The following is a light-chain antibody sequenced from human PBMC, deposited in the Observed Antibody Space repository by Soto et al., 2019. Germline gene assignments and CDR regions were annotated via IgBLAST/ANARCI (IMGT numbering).Light chain of an antibody. CDR1: ISDVGGHGY. Sequence: QSALTQPASVSGSPGQSITISCTGTISDVGGHGYVSWYQQHPGKAPKLMIYEVTYRPSGVSDRFSGSKSGNTASLTISGLQAEDEADHYCFSFTSHSSHYVFGTGTKLTVL. CDR2: EVT. CDR3: FSFTSHSSHYV. V-gene: IGLV2-14*01. J-gene: IGLJ1*01.